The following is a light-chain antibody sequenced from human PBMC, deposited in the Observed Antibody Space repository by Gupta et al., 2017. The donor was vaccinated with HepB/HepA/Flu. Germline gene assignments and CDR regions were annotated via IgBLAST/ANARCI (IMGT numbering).Light chain of an antibody. CDR2: GTS. CDR1: QTTHTY. Sequence: DTQMTQSPPFVSASVGDRVTITCRTGQTTHTYLNWYQQKGGKAPKLLIYGTSRLQSGVPSRFSGSGAEKDFTLTSSRRQNEDSETYYGQQSYTIILFGGGTKVKI. V-gene: IGKV1-39*01. J-gene: IGKJ4*02. CDR3: QQSYTIIL.